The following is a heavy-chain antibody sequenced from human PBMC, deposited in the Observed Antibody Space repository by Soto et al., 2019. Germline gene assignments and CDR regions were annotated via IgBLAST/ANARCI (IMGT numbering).Heavy chain of an antibody. V-gene: IGHV1-2*04. D-gene: IGHD6-19*01. CDR1: GHTFSDHY. CDR2: INPNGGGS. CDR3: ARDSSPVPGSMEV. Sequence: ASVKVSCKASGHTFSDHYIHWVRQAPGQGFEWMGWINPNGGGSNYAQNFQGWVTMTSDTSINTVYMELSRLRSDDTAVYYCARDSSPVPGSMEVWGQGTTVTVSS. J-gene: IGHJ6*02.